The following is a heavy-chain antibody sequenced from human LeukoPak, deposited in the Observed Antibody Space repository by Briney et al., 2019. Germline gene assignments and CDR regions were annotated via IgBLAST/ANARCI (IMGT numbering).Heavy chain of an antibody. V-gene: IGHV3-21*01. Sequence: GGSLRLSCAASGFTFRNYSLIWVRQAPGKGLEWVSSISGSSNYIYYADSVKGRFTISRDNAKNSLYLQMNSLRVEDTAMYYCARVNDQDAFDIWGQGAMVTVSS. CDR3: ARVNDQDAFDI. CDR1: GFTFRNYS. CDR2: ISGSSNYI. J-gene: IGHJ3*02. D-gene: IGHD2-2*01.